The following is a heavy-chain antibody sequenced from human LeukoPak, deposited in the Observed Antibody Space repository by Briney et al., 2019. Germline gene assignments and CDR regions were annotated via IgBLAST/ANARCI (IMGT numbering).Heavy chain of an antibody. V-gene: IGHV1-46*01. Sequence: GASVKVSCKASGYTFANYYMHWVRQAPGQGLEWMGIINPSGSNTSYAQKFQGRVTMTRDTSTSTVYMELSSLRSEDTALYYCARSGSSTSCPRDYWGQGTLVTVAS. CDR1: GYTFANYY. D-gene: IGHD2-2*01. CDR2: INPSGSNT. CDR3: ARSGSSTSCPRDY. J-gene: IGHJ4*02.